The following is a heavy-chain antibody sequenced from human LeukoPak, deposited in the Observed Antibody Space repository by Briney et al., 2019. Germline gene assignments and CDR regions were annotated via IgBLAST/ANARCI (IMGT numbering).Heavy chain of an antibody. Sequence: GGSLRLSCEATGFNFSKYWMTWVRRAPGKGPEWVATINQDGNQMSYVGSAKGRFTISRDNAKNSLYLQMNSLRAEDTAVYHCATKKYYYGTSPSGWFDPWGQGTLVTVSS. CDR2: INQDGNQM. CDR1: GFNFSKYW. V-gene: IGHV3-7*01. J-gene: IGHJ5*02. CDR3: ATKKYYYGTSPSGWFDP. D-gene: IGHD3-10*01.